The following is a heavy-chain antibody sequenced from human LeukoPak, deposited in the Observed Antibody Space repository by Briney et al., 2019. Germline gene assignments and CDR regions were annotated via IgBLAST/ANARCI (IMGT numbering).Heavy chain of an antibody. J-gene: IGHJ4*02. D-gene: IGHD5-12*01. Sequence: SETLSLTCTVSGGSISSGDYYWSWIRQPPGKGLEWIGYIYYSGSTCFNPSLKSRVTISVDTSKNQFSLKLSSVTAADTAVYYCARDGGYGFTAVGYWGQGTLVTVSS. CDR3: ARDGGYGFTAVGY. V-gene: IGHV4-30-4*01. CDR2: IYYSGST. CDR1: GGSISSGDYY.